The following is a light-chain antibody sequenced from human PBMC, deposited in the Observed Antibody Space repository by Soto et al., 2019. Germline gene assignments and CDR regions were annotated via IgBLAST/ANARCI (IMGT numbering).Light chain of an antibody. CDR3: SSYTSSSTPHVV. J-gene: IGLJ2*01. V-gene: IGLV2-18*02. CDR2: EVS. CDR1: SSDVGSYNR. Sequence: QSALTQPPSVSGSPGQSVTISCTGTSSDVGSYNRVSWYQQPPGTAPKLMIYEVSNRPSGVPDRFSGSKSGNTASLTISGLQAEDEPDYYYSSYTSSSTPHVVFGGGTKLTVL.